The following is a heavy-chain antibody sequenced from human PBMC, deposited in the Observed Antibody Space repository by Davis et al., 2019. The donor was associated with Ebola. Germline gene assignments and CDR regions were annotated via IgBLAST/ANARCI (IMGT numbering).Heavy chain of an antibody. CDR1: GFTFSSYA. CDR2: ISSNGGST. V-gene: IGHV3-64D*08. D-gene: IGHD6-13*01. J-gene: IGHJ4*02. CDR3: VSSTGYSTPSIY. Sequence: GESLKISCSASGFTFSSYAMHWVRQAPGKGLEYVSAISSNGGSTYYADSVKGRFTISRDNSKNTLYLQMSSLRAEDTAVYYCVSSTGYSTPSIYWGQGTLVTVSS.